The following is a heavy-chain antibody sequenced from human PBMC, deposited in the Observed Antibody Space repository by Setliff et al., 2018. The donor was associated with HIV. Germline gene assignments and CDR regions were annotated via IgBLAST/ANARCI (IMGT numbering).Heavy chain of an antibody. J-gene: IGHJ3*02. V-gene: IGHV1-69*13. CDR2: IMPFFGPA. CDR1: GGNFGTTA. Sequence: SVKVSCKASGGNFGTTAISWVRQAPGQGLEWMGGIMPFFGPAKYRENFKDRITITADESTSTAFMELHSLRYEDTAVYYCAIEVIDAFDIWGQGTIVTVSS. CDR3: AIEVIDAFDI.